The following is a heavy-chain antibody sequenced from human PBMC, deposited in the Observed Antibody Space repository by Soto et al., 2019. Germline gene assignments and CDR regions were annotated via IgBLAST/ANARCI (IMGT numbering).Heavy chain of an antibody. V-gene: IGHV3-7*01. D-gene: IGHD1-26*01. CDR1: GFTFSSYW. CDR2: IKQDGSEK. J-gene: IGHJ3*02. CDR3: AIVGATTEIDAFDI. Sequence: GGSLRLSCAAFGFTFSSYWMSWVRQAPGKGLEWVANIKQDGSEKYYVDSVRGRFTISRDNAKNSLYLQMNSLRAEDTAVYYCAIVGATTEIDAFDIWGQGTMVTVSS.